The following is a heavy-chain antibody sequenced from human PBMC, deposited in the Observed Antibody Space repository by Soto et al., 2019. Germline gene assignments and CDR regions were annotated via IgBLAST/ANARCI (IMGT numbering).Heavy chain of an antibody. Sequence: SVKVSCKAAGGTFSDYALSWVRQAPGQGLEWMGGIIPMFATTNYAQKFQGRVTITADDSATTAHMELSSLKSEDTAVYYCARGRGIGFSCTWNIYWYYNMDVWGQGTTVTVSS. CDR2: IIPMFATT. CDR3: ARGRGIGFSCTWNIYWYYNMDV. D-gene: IGHD1-1*01. J-gene: IGHJ6*02. CDR1: GGTFSDYA. V-gene: IGHV1-69*13.